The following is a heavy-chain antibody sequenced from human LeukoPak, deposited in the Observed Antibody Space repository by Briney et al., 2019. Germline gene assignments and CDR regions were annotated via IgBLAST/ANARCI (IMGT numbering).Heavy chain of an antibody. D-gene: IGHD6-19*01. V-gene: IGHV3-30-3*01. J-gene: IGHJ4*02. CDR2: ISYDGSNK. Sequence: GGSLRLSCAASGFTFSSYAMNWVRQAPGKGLEWVAVISYDGSNKYYADSVKGRFTISRDNSKNTLYLQMNSLRAEDTAVYCCARSWLVLKDFDYWGQGTLVTVSS. CDR1: GFTFSSYA. CDR3: ARSWLVLKDFDY.